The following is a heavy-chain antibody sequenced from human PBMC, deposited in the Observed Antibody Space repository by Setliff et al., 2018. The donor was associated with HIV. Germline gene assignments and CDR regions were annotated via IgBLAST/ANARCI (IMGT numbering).Heavy chain of an antibody. J-gene: IGHJ6*03. CDR2: INHSGSA. CDR1: GGSFIDYY. CDR3: ARGFSGHYSFTGYMDV. V-gene: IGHV4-34*01. Sequence: PSETLSLTCVVCGGSFIDYYWGCIRQPPEKGLEWIGDINHSGSAKYNPSLKSRVTISVDTSKKQFSLKLSSVTAADTAVYYCARGFSGHYSFTGYMDVWGKGTTVTVSS. D-gene: IGHD3-22*01.